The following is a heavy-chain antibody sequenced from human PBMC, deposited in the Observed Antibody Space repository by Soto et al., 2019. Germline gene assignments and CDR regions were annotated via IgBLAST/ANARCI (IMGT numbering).Heavy chain of an antibody. V-gene: IGHV4-4*02. Sequence: SETLSLTCGVSNSSISSRNWWSCVGQPPGKGLEWIGEIYHSGSTNYNPSLKSRVTISVDKSKNQFSLKLSSVTAADTAVYYCASAGGQDSDYFDYWGQGTLVTVSS. J-gene: IGHJ4*02. CDR3: ASAGGQDSDYFDY. CDR1: NSSISSRNW. D-gene: IGHD2-15*01. CDR2: IYHSGST.